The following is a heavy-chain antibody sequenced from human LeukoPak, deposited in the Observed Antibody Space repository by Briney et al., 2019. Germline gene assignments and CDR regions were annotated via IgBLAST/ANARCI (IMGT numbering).Heavy chain of an antibody. V-gene: IGHV4-38-2*01. J-gene: IGHJ4*02. D-gene: IGHD6-13*01. CDR2: IYHSGST. CDR1: GYSISRGNY. Sequence: RASETLSLTCAVSGYSISRGNYWGWTRQPPGKGLEWIGNIYHSGSTYYNPSLKSRVTISIDTSKNQFFLKLSSVTAADTAVYYCARVRSSWYQFDYWGQGTLVTVSS. CDR3: ARVRSSWYQFDY.